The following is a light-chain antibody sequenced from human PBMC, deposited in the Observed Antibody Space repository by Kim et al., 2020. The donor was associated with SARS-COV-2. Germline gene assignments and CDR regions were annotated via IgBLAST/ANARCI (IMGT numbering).Light chain of an antibody. Sequence: SYELTQPPSVSVSPGQTASITCSGDKLGDKYAYWYQQKPGQSPVVVIYQDDKRPSGIPERFSGPNSGNTATLTISGTQSADEADYYCQAWASAVAFGGGT. V-gene: IGLV3-1*01. CDR3: QAWASAVA. CDR1: KLGDKY. CDR2: QDD. J-gene: IGLJ2*01.